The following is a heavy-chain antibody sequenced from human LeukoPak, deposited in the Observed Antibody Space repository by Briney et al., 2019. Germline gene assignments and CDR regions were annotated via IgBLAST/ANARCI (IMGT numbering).Heavy chain of an antibody. CDR3: ARVAPYYDILTGRSTFDI. CDR1: GYTFISYY. V-gene: IGHV1-2*02. D-gene: IGHD3-9*01. CDR2: INPNSGGT. Sequence: ASVKVSCKASGYTFISYYMHWVRQAPGQGLEWMGWINPNSGGTNYAQKFQGRVTMTRDTSISTAYMELSRLRSDDTAVYYCARVAPYYDILTGRSTFDIWGQGTMVTVSS. J-gene: IGHJ3*02.